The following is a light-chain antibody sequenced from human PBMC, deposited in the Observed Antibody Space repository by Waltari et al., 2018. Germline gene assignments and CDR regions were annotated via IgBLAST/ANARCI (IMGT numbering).Light chain of an antibody. CDR2: TNN. CDR3: AAWDNSLHGWV. Sequence: QSVLTQPPSASGTPGQRVPISCSGRSSNIGSNTVTWYQQPPGTAPKLLIYTNNQRPSGVPDRFSGSKSGTSASLAISGLQSEDEADYYCAAWDNSLHGWVFGGGTKLTVL. V-gene: IGLV1-44*01. J-gene: IGLJ3*02. CDR1: SSNIGSNT.